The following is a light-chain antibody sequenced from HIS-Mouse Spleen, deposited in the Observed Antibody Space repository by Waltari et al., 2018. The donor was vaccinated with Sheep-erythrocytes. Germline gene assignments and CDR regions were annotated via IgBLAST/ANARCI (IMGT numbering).Light chain of an antibody. CDR2: EVS. J-gene: IGLJ2*01. CDR1: SSDVGGYNY. V-gene: IGLV2-8*01. CDR3: QVWDSSSDPVV. Sequence: QSALTQPPSASGSPGQSVTISCTGTSSDVGGYNYVSWYQQHPGKAPKLMIYEVSKRPSGIPERFSGSNSGNTATLTISRVEAGDEADYYCQVWDSSSDPVVFGGGTKLTVL.